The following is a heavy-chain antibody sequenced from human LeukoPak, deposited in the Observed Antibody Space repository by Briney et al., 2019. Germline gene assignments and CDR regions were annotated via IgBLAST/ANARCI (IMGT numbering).Heavy chain of an antibody. CDR2: IYTSGST. D-gene: IGHD2-2*01. Sequence: SETLSLTCAVYGGSFSGYYWSWIRQPAGKGLEWIGRIYTSGSTNYNPSLKSRVTISVDTSKNQFSLKLSSVTAADTAVYYCAREGVGPAAWYRLSGLFDYWGQGTLVTVSS. CDR1: GGSFSGYY. V-gene: IGHV4-4*07. J-gene: IGHJ4*02. CDR3: AREGVGPAAWYRLSGLFDY.